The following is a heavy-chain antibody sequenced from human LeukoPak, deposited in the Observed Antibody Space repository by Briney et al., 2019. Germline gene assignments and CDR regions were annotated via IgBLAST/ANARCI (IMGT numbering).Heavy chain of an antibody. CDR1: GFTFSSYG. Sequence: PGRSLRLSCAASGFTFSSYGMHWVRQAPGKGLEWVAVISYDGSNKYYADSVKGRFTISRDNSKNTLYLQMNSLRAEGTAVYYCAKGGRYYDSSGYLPNYYFDYWGQGTLVTVSS. V-gene: IGHV3-30*18. J-gene: IGHJ4*02. CDR2: ISYDGSNK. D-gene: IGHD3-22*01. CDR3: AKGGRYYDSSGYLPNYYFDY.